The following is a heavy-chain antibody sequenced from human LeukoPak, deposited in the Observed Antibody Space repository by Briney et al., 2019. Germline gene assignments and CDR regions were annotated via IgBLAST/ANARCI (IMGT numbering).Heavy chain of an antibody. V-gene: IGHV3-7*01. CDR3: EGSAGY. D-gene: IGHD6-19*01. J-gene: IGHJ4*02. Sequence: GGSLRLSCAASGFTLSSYWMSWVRQAPGKGLEGVANIKKDGSEKYYVDSVKGRFTISRDNAKISLFLQMNSLRVEDTAVYYCEGSAGYWGQGTLVTVSS. CDR2: IKKDGSEK. CDR1: GFTLSSYW.